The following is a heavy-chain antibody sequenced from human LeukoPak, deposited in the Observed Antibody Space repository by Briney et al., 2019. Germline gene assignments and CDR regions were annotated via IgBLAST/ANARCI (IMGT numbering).Heavy chain of an antibody. CDR2: INNDGRST. Sequence: GGSLCLSCASSGFTISFYWMHWVRQAPGKGLVWVSRINNDGRSTSYAGSVKGRFTISRDNAKNTLYLQMNSLRAEDTAVYYRARDSEYCTGGTCRLDYWGQGALVTVSS. CDR1: GFTISFYW. V-gene: IGHV3-74*01. J-gene: IGHJ4*02. CDR3: ARDSEYCTGGTCRLDY. D-gene: IGHD2-15*01.